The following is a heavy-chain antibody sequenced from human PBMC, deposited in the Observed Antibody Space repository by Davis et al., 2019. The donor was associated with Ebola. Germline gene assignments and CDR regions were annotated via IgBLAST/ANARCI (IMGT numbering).Heavy chain of an antibody. V-gene: IGHV3-30-3*01. CDR1: GFTFSSYA. CDR2: ISYDGSNK. D-gene: IGHD3-16*01. J-gene: IGHJ4*02. CDR3: ANTWGSASY. Sequence: PGGSLRLSCAASGFTFSSYAMHWVRQAPGKGLEWVAVISYDGSNKYYADSVKGRFTISRDNSKNTLYLQMNSLRAEDTAVYYCANTWGSASYWGQGTLVTGSS.